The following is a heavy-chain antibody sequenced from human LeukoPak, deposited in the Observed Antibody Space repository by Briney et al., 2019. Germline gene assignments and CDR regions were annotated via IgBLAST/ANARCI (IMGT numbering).Heavy chain of an antibody. Sequence: GGSLKISCKGSGYNFTSYWIGWGRQVPGKGLEGMGIIYPGDSDTRYSPSFQGQVTISADKSISTAYLQWSSLKASDTAMYYCARHRSIAARPPYYYYYYGMDVWGQGTTVTVSS. CDR2: IYPGDSDT. CDR3: ARHRSIAARPPYYYYYYGMDV. CDR1: GYNFTSYW. V-gene: IGHV5-51*01. J-gene: IGHJ6*02. D-gene: IGHD6-6*01.